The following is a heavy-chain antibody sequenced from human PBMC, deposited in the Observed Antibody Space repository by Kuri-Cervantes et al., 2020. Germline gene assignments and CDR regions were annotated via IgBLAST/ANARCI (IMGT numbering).Heavy chain of an antibody. J-gene: IGHJ4*02. D-gene: IGHD3-10*01. CDR3: ARLGAGYGSGSYDY. CDR1: GGSFSGYY. CDR2: IKHSGST. Sequence: SETLSLTCAVYGGSFSGYYWSWIRQPPGKGLEWIGEIKHSGSTNYNPSLKSRVTISVDTSKNQLSLKLSSVTAADTAVYYCARLGAGYGSGSYDYWGQGTLVTVSS. V-gene: IGHV4-34*01.